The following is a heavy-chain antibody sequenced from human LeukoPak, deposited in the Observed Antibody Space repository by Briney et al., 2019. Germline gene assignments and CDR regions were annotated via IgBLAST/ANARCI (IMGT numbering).Heavy chain of an antibody. D-gene: IGHD5-24*01. CDR1: GGTFSSYA. Sequence: SVKVSCKASGGTFSSYAISWVRQAPGQGLEWMGRIIPILGIANYAQKFQGRATITADKSTSTAYMELRSLRSDDTAVYYCARDLAYNYGDPHYFDYWGQGTLVTVSS. CDR2: IIPILGIA. CDR3: ARDLAYNYGDPHYFDY. J-gene: IGHJ4*02. V-gene: IGHV1-69*04.